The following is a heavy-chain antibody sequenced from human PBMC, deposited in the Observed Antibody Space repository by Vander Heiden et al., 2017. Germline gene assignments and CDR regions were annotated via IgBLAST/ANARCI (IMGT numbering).Heavy chain of an antibody. CDR3: ARARGRFPSWSAYGMDV. J-gene: IGHJ6*02. Sequence: GPGLVKPSETLSLTCTVSAGSISSYYWSWIRQPPGKGLEWIGYIYYSGSTNYNPSLKSRVTISVDTSKNQFSLKLSSVTAADTAVYYCARARGRFPSWSAYGMDVWGQGTTVTVSS. V-gene: IGHV4-59*08. CDR1: AGSISSYY. CDR2: IYYSGST. D-gene: IGHD3-3*01.